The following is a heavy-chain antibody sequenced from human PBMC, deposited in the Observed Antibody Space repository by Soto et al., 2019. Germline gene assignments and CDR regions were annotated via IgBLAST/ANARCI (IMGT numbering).Heavy chain of an antibody. CDR1: GGSFSAYY. Sequence: AETLSLTCAVYGGSFSAYYWSWIRQPPGKGLEWVGEIDHSGSTNYNPSLESRVTILVSTSKNQFSIKVSSVTAADTGAYHCARTDRAIFYGMDVWGQGTPVTVSS. CDR2: IDHSGST. J-gene: IGHJ6*02. CDR3: ARTDRAIFYGMDV. V-gene: IGHV4-34*01. D-gene: IGHD3-22*01.